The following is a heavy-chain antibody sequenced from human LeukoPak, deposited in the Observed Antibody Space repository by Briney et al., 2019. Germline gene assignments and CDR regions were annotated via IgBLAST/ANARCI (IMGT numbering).Heavy chain of an antibody. CDR3: ARDSEPTEVPTTAGFDP. CDR1: GYTFTSYG. D-gene: IGHD4-17*01. J-gene: IGHJ5*02. CDR2: ISAYNGNT. Sequence: GASVKVSCKAFGYTFTSYGISWVRQAPGQGLEWMGWISAYNGNTNYAQKLQGRVTMTTDTSTSTAYMELRSLRSDDTAVYYCARDSEPTEVPTTAGFDPWGQGTLVTVSS. V-gene: IGHV1-18*01.